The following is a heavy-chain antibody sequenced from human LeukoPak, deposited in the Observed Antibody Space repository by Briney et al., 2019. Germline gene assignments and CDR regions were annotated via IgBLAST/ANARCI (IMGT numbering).Heavy chain of an antibody. J-gene: IGHJ5*02. D-gene: IGHD4-23*01. CDR3: ARVNDDYGGNTNWFDP. Sequence: SETPSLTCAVYGGSFSGYYWSWIRQPPGKGLEWIGEINHSGSTNYNPSLKSRVTISVDTSKNQFSLKLSSVTAADTAVYYCARVNDDYGGNTNWFDPWGQGTLVTVSS. V-gene: IGHV4-34*01. CDR1: GGSFSGYY. CDR2: INHSGST.